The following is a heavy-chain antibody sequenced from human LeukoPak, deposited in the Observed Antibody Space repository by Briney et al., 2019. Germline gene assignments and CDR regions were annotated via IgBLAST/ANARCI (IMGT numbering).Heavy chain of an antibody. V-gene: IGHV4-61*05. CDR1: GGSISSSSYY. Sequence: PSQTLSLTCTVSGGSISSSSYYWGWIRQPPGKGLEWIGYIYYSGSTNYNPSLKSRVTISVDTSKNQFSLKLSSVTAADTAVYYCARASITMIIDYWGQGTLVTVSS. D-gene: IGHD3-22*01. CDR3: ARASITMIIDY. CDR2: IYYSGST. J-gene: IGHJ4*02.